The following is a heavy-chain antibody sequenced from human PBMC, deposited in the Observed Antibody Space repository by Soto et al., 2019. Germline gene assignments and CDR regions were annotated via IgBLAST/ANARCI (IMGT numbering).Heavy chain of an antibody. D-gene: IGHD2-2*01. J-gene: IGHJ4*02. V-gene: IGHV3-64D*06. CDR1: GFDFKNYA. CDR2: ISSNGDTT. CDR3: VKARCRTTTCYTVFLDF. Sequence: SGGSLRLSCSASGFDFKNYAMHWVRQAPGKGPGYLSGISSNGDTTYYADSVKDRITISRDNSNNAVYLQLSSLTTADTAVYHCVKARCRTTTCYTVFLDFWGRGTLVTVSS.